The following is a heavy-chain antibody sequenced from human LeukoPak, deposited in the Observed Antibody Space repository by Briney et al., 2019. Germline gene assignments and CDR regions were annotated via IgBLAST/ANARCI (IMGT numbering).Heavy chain of an antibody. CDR2: ISYDGSNK. CDR3: AKGHWEVITLTLDWFDP. CDR1: GFNFSSYG. D-gene: IGHD3-10*01. V-gene: IGHV3-30*18. Sequence: QPGGSLRLSCAASGFNFSSYGMHWVRQAPGKGLEWVAIISYDGSNKYYADSVKGRFTISRDKSKNTLYLQMNSLRAEDTAVYYCAKGHWEVITLTLDWFDPWGQGTLVTVSS. J-gene: IGHJ5*02.